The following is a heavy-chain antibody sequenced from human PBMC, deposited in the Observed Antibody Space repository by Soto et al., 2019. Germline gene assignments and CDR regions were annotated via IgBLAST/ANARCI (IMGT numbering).Heavy chain of an antibody. CDR1: GYTFTVYP. CDR3: ARYWAWPQDV. J-gene: IGHJ6*01. Sequence: ASVEVSCKPSGYTFTVYPIHWLRQAPGQGLEWRGWINADNGNTKYSQKIQDRLTTTREKYMSILQMQMSSLHSKPTAGYYRARYWAWPQDVWGQGTQVTVSS. CDR2: INADNGNT. D-gene: IGHD2-8*02. V-gene: IGHV1-3*01.